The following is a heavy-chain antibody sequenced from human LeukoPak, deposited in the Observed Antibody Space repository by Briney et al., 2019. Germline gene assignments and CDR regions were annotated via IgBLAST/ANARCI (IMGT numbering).Heavy chain of an antibody. J-gene: IGHJ4*02. CDR1: GYSISSGYY. V-gene: IGHV4-38-2*02. CDR2: IYHSGST. D-gene: IGHD3-22*01. Sequence: PSETLSLTCTVSGYSISSGYYWGWIRQPPGKGLEWIGSIYHSGSTYYNPSLKSRVTISVDTSKNQFSLKLSSVTAADTAVYYCARDQRHYYDSSGSRYYFDYWGQGTLVTVSS. CDR3: ARDQRHYYDSSGSRYYFDY.